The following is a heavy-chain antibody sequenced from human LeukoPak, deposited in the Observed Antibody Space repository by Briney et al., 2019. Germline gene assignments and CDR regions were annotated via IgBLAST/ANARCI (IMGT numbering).Heavy chain of an antibody. CDR2: INPSGGST. CDR1: GYTFTSYY. CDR3: ARGFRLRYYYYYGMDV. D-gene: IGHD3/OR15-3a*01. J-gene: IGHJ6*02. V-gene: IGHV1-46*01. Sequence: ASVKVSCKASGYTFTSYYMHWVRQAPGQGLEWMGIINPSGGSTSYAQKLQGRVTMTRDTSTSTVYMELSSLRPEDTAVYYCARGFRLRYYYYYGMDVWGQGTTVTVSS.